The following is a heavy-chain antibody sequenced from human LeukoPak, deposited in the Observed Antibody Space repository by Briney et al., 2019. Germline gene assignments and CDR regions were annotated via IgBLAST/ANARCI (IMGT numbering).Heavy chain of an antibody. J-gene: IGHJ5*02. Sequence: PSETLSLTCTVSGYSIRSGYYWGWIRQSPGKGLEWIGSIYHSGNTYSNPSLKSRVTISVDTSKNQFSLRLTSVTAADTAVYYCARDNIVVVLVSMWHWFDPWGQGALVTVSS. D-gene: IGHD2-21*01. CDR3: ARDNIVVVLVSMWHWFDP. CDR2: IYHSGNT. V-gene: IGHV4-38-2*02. CDR1: GYSIRSGYY.